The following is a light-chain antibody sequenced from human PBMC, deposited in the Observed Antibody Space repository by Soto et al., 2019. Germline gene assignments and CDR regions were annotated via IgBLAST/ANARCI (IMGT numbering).Light chain of an antibody. CDR3: QQADSFTIT. V-gene: IGKV1-12*01. Sequence: DIQMTQSPSSVSASVGDRVTITCRASQGISSWLAWYQKKPGKDPKILIYAASSLQSGVPSRFSGSGSGTDFNLTISSLQTEDFATYDGQQADSFTITFGQGTRLEIK. CDR2: AAS. J-gene: IGKJ5*01. CDR1: QGISSW.